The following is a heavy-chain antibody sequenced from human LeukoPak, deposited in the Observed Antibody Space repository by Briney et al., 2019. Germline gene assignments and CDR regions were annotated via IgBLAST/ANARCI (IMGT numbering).Heavy chain of an antibody. CDR1: GGTFSRYT. CDR2: ISSYNGNT. D-gene: IGHD3-22*01. J-gene: IGHJ4*02. CDR3: ARDIGQWGYYDSRGHFRDF. V-gene: IGHV1-18*01. Sequence: ASVKVSCKASGGTFSRYTISWVRQAPGQGLEWMGWISSYNGNTKYAQELQGRVTMSTDTSTNTAYMELRSLRSDDTAVYFCARDIGQWGYYDSRGHFRDFWGQGTLVTVSS.